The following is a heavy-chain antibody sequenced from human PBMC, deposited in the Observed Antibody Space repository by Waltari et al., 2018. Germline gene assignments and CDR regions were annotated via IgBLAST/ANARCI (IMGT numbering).Heavy chain of an antibody. V-gene: IGHV4-61*09. CDR3: ARAMVYGAFDI. CDR1: GGSISSGSYY. Sequence: QVQLQESGPGLVKPSQTLSLTCPVSGGSISSGSYYWSWIRQPAGKGLEWIGYIYTSGSTNYNPSLKSRVTISVDTSKNQFSLKLSSVTAADTAVYYCARAMVYGAFDIWGQGTMVTVSS. J-gene: IGHJ3*02. D-gene: IGHD2-8*01. CDR2: IYTSGST.